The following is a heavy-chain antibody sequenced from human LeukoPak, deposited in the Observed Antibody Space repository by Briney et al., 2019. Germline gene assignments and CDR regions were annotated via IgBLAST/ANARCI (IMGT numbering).Heavy chain of an antibody. CDR1: GFTFSSYA. Sequence: GGSLRLSCAASGFTFSSYAMHWVRQAPGKGLEWVAVISYGGSNKYYADSVKGRFTISRDNSKNTLYLQMNSLRAEDTAVYYCAREGKYYYDSSGYPDYWGQGTLVTVSS. CDR2: ISYGGSNK. J-gene: IGHJ4*02. D-gene: IGHD3-22*01. V-gene: IGHV3-30*01. CDR3: AREGKYYYDSSGYPDY.